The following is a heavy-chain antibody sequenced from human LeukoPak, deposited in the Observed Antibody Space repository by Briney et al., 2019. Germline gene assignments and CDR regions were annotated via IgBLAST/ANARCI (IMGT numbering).Heavy chain of an antibody. V-gene: IGHV3-23*01. D-gene: IGHD1-14*01. Sequence: PGGSLRLSCAASGFTFSSYAMSWVLQAPGKGLEWVSGISGTTSGTYYADSVKGRFTISRDNSKNTLFLQVNSLRAEDTAVYYCAKVRTYFYHGLDVWGQGTTVTVSS. CDR1: GFTFSSYA. CDR2: ISGTTSGT. J-gene: IGHJ6*02. CDR3: AKVRTYFYHGLDV.